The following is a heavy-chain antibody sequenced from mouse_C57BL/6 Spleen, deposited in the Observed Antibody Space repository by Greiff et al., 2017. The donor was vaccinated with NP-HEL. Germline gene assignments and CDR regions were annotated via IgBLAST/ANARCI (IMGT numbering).Heavy chain of an antibody. CDR2: ISSGSSTI. J-gene: IGHJ2*01. D-gene: IGHD1-1*02. CDR3: ARSTKGVFDY. CDR1: GFTFSDYG. V-gene: IGHV5-17*01. Sequence: DVKLVESGGGLVKPGGSLKLSCAASGFTFSDYGMHWVRQAPEKGLEWVAYISSGSSTIYYADTVKGRFTISRDNAKNTLFLQMTSLRSEDAAMYYCARSTKGVFDYWGQGTTLTVSS.